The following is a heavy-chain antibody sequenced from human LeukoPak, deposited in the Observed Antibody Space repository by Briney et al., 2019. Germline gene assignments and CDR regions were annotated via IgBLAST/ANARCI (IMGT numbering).Heavy chain of an antibody. D-gene: IGHD3-16*02. CDR2: SYSGGST. CDR3: ARVWELSFDY. CDR1: RFTLSTDH. J-gene: IGHJ4*02. V-gene: IGHV3-53*01. Sequence: PGGSLRLSCVASRFTLSTDHMSWVRQALGKGGEWVAVSYSGGSTYHAESMKGRFTISKDNSKNTMYLQMNSLRAEDTAVYYCARVWELSFDYWGQGSLVTVSS.